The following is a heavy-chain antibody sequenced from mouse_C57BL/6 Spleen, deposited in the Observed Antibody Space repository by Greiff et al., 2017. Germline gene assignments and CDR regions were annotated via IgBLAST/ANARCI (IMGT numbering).Heavy chain of an antibody. J-gene: IGHJ3*01. CDR1: GFTFSSYA. D-gene: IGHD1-1*01. V-gene: IGHV5-4*01. CDR2: ISDGGSYT. CDR3: ARDGSPG. Sequence: EVQVVESGGGLVKPGGSLKLSCAASGFTFSSYAMSWVRQTPETRLEWVATISDGGSYTYYPDNVKGRFTITRDNAKNNLYLQMSHLKSEDTAMYYCARDGSPGWGQGTLVTVSA.